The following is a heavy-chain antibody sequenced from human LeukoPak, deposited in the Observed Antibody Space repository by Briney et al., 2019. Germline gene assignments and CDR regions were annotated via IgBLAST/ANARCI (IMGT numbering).Heavy chain of an antibody. CDR1: GGSISAYY. J-gene: IGHJ6*03. CDR3: ARGIYCSSTTCYYYYYYMDV. Sequence: PSETLSLTCTVSGGSISAYYWSWIRQPAGKGLEWIGRIYTSGSTNYNPSLKSRVTMSLDTSKNQFSLKLSSVTAADTAVYYCARGIYCSSTTCYYYYYYMDVWGKGTTVTVFS. D-gene: IGHD2-2*01. V-gene: IGHV4-4*07. CDR2: IYTSGST.